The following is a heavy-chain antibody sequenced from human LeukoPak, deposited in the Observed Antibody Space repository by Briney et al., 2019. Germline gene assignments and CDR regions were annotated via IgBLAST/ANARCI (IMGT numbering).Heavy chain of an antibody. CDR3: ARGSPYCTNGVCYNDY. Sequence: ASVKVSCKASGYTFTGYYMHWVRQAPGQGLEWMGWINPNSGGTNYAQKFQGRVTMTRDTSISTAYMELSRLRSDDTAVYYCARGSPYCTNGVCYNDYWGQGTLVTVSS. J-gene: IGHJ4*02. D-gene: IGHD2-8*01. V-gene: IGHV1-2*02. CDR1: GYTFTGYY. CDR2: INPNSGGT.